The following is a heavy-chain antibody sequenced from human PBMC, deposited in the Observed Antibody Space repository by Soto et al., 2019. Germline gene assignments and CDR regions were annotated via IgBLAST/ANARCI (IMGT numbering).Heavy chain of an antibody. CDR3: ARTLIHHYGPDNWFDP. J-gene: IGHJ5*02. D-gene: IGHD3-10*01. Sequence: PSETLSLTCTVSGGPISSSSYYWGWIRQPPGKGLEWIGSIYYSGSTYYNPSLKSRVTISVDTSKNQFSLKLSSVTAADTAVYYCARTLIHHYGPDNWFDPWGQGTLVTVSA. CDR2: IYYSGST. CDR1: GGPISSSSYY. V-gene: IGHV4-39*01.